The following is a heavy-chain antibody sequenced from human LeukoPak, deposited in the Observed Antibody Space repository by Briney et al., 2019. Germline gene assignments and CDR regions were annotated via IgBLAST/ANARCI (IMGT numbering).Heavy chain of an antibody. Sequence: GGSLRLSCAASGFTFSSSTMNWVRQAPGKGLEWVSSISSSIIYINYADSVKGRFTISRDNAKNSLFLQMNSLRAEDTAVYYCARYYYDSSGFDYWGQGTLVTVSS. CDR3: ARYYYDSSGFDY. V-gene: IGHV3-21*01. D-gene: IGHD3-22*01. CDR1: GFTFSSST. J-gene: IGHJ4*02. CDR2: ISSSIIYI.